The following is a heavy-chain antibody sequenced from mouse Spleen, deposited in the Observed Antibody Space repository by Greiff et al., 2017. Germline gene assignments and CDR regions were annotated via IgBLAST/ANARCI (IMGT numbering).Heavy chain of an antibody. V-gene: IGHV5-9-3*01. CDR2: ISSGGSYT. J-gene: IGHJ2*01. D-gene: IGHD2-1*01. Sequence: EVHLVESGGGLVKPGGSLKLSCAASGFTFSSYAMSWVRQTPEKRLEWVATISSGGSYTYYPDSVKGRFTISRDNAKNTLYLQMSSLRSEDTAMYYCARHGNWDFDYWGQGTTLTVSS. CDR3: ARHGNWDFDY. CDR1: GFTFSSYA.